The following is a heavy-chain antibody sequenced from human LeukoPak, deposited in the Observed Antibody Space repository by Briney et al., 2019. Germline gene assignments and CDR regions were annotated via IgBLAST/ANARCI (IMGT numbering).Heavy chain of an antibody. CDR1: GFTFSSHW. J-gene: IGHJ4*02. D-gene: IGHD7-27*01. Sequence: GGSLRLSCEVSGFTFSSHWMRWARQAPGKGLEWVADINKDGSEKKYVDSVKGRFSISRDNAKNSLYLQMNSLRADDTAVYYCVRDANWGSDYWGQGTLVTVSS. CDR2: INKDGSEK. V-gene: IGHV3-7*01. CDR3: VRDANWGSDY.